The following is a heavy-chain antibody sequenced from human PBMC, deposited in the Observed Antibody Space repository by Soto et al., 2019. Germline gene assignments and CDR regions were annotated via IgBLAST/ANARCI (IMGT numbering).Heavy chain of an antibody. V-gene: IGHV1-18*01. Sequence: QVQLVQSGAEVKKPGASVKVSCKASGYSFINYGISWVRQAPGQGLEWMGWINTYNANTNYAQKLQGRLIMTADISTSTAYMELRSLRSDDTAVYYCARIPVWGYHDSTGYSYLTFWGQGSLVTVSS. CDR1: GYSFINYG. D-gene: IGHD3-22*01. CDR2: INTYNANT. J-gene: IGHJ4*02. CDR3: ARIPVWGYHDSTGYSYLTF.